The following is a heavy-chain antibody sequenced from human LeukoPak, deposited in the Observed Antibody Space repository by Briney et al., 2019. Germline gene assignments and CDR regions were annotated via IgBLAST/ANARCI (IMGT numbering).Heavy chain of an antibody. CDR2: ISAYNGNT. CDR3: ARRRVWYNSSWSNDY. V-gene: IGHV1-18*01. Sequence: ASVKVSCKASGYTFTSYGISWVRQAPGQGLEWMGWISAYNGNTNYAQKLQGRVTMTTDTSTSTAYMELRSLRSDDTAVYYCARRRVWYNSSWSNDYWGQGTLVTVSS. CDR1: GYTFTSYG. J-gene: IGHJ4*02. D-gene: IGHD6-13*01.